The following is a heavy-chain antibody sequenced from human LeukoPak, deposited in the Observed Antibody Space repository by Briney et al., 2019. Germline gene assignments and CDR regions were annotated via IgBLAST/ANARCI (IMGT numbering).Heavy chain of an antibody. CDR1: GGSISSSSYY. V-gene: IGHV4-39*01. Sequence: SETLSLTCTVSGGSISSSSYYWGWIRQPPEKGLEWIGSIYYSGSTYYNPSLKSRVTISVDTSKNQFSLKLNSVTAADTAVYYCARHPYSSSWFNYWGPGTLVTVSS. CDR3: ARHPYSSSWFNY. CDR2: IYYSGST. D-gene: IGHD6-13*01. J-gene: IGHJ4*02.